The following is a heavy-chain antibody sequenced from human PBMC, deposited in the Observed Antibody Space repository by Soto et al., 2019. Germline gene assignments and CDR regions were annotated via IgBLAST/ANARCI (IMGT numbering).Heavy chain of an antibody. CDR3: ARAYDFWSGAP. Sequence: ASVKVSCKTSGYTFTSFDINWVRQATGQGLEWMGWMNPNSGNTGYAQRFQGGLTMTRDTSISTAYMELSSLTSEDTAVYYCARAYDFWSGAPWGQGTLVTVSS. V-gene: IGHV1-8*01. J-gene: IGHJ5*02. CDR2: MNPNSGNT. D-gene: IGHD3-3*01. CDR1: GYTFTSFD.